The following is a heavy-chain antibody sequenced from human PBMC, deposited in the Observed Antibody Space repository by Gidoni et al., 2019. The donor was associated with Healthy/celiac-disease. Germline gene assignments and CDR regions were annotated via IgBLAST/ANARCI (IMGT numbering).Heavy chain of an antibody. CDR2: ISSNGGRT. D-gene: IGHD3-10*01. Sequence: LVQPGGSLRLSCAASGFTFSSYAMHWVRQAPGKGLEYVSAISSNGGRTYYANSVKGRFTIYRDNSKNTLYLQMGSLRAEEMAVYYCARSLWFGEWGWFDPWGQGTLVTVSS. V-gene: IGHV3-64*01. CDR3: ARSLWFGEWGWFDP. J-gene: IGHJ5*02. CDR1: GFTFSSYA.